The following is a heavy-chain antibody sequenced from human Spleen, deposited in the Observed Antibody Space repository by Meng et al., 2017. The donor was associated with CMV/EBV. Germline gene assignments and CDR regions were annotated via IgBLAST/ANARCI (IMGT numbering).Heavy chain of an antibody. CDR1: GDSVTSESYY. V-gene: IGHV4-34*01. J-gene: IGHJ6*02. Sequence: GSLRLSCTVSGDSVTSESYYWSWIRQPPGKGLEWIGEINHSGSTNYNPSLKSRVTISVDTSKNQFSLKLSSVTAADTAVYYCARGIRSSSWYYYGMDVWGQGTTVTVSS. CDR2: INHSGST. CDR3: ARGIRSSSWYYYGMDV. D-gene: IGHD6-13*01.